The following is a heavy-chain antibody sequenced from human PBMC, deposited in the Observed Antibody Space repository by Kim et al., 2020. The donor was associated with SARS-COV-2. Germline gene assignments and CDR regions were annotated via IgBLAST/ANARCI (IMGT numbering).Heavy chain of an antibody. Sequence: GGSLRLSCAASGFTFSSYGMHWVRQAPGKGLEWVAVISYDGSNKYYADSVKGRFTISRDNSKNTLYLQMNSLRAEDTAVYYCAREREHYDYVWGSSGNWFDPWGQGTLVTVSS. CDR1: GFTFSSYG. CDR3: AREREHYDYVWGSSGNWFDP. J-gene: IGHJ5*02. CDR2: ISYDGSNK. D-gene: IGHD3-16*01. V-gene: IGHV3-30*03.